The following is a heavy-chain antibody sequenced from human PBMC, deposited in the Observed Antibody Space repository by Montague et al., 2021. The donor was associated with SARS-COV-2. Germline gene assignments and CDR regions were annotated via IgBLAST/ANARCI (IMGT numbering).Heavy chain of an antibody. CDR1: GGSTSNYY. CDR2: IFYTGSK. J-gene: IGHJ4*02. V-gene: IGHV4-59*01. CDR3: ARAQNIRFIANCVNYFDL. Sequence: SETLSLTCSVSGGSTSNYYWTWIRQSPGKGLQWIGYIFYTGSKKFNPSLKTRVSMSLDASKNHFSLRLSAVTAADTARYYCARAQNIRFIANCVNYFDLWGLGSPGHGLL. D-gene: IGHD2-15*01.